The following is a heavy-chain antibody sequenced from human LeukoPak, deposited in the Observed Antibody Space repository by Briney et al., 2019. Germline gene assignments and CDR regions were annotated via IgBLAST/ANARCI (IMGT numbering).Heavy chain of an antibody. Sequence: PSETLSLTCTVSGGSISSGDYYWSWIRQPPGTGLEWIGYIYYSGSTYYNPSLKSRVTISVDTSKNQFSLKLSSVTAADTAVYYCARFLIYYDSSGYHPYFDYWGQGTLVTVSS. CDR2: IYYSGST. D-gene: IGHD3-22*01. CDR3: ARFLIYYDSSGYHPYFDY. V-gene: IGHV4-30-4*01. CDR1: GGSISSGDYY. J-gene: IGHJ4*02.